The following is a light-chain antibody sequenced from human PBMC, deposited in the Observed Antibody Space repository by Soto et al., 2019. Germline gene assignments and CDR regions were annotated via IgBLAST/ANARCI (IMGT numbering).Light chain of an antibody. V-gene: IGKV1-17*01. Sequence: DIQMPHFPSSLSASVEDRVTITCRASQGIRNVLGWYHQNPGKAPKRLIYAASSLQSGVPSRFSGSGSGTEFTLALSSLQPEDSATFYCLEHSTCPLTFGQGTKVEIK. CDR3: LEHSTCPLT. J-gene: IGKJ1*01. CDR2: AAS. CDR1: QGIRNV.